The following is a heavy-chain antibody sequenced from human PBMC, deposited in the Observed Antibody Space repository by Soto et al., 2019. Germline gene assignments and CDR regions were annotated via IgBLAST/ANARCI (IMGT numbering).Heavy chain of an antibody. D-gene: IGHD3-22*01. V-gene: IGHV4-31*03. CDR1: GDSIGRGADY. CDR2: ISNSGRT. CDR3: ARTGKFYYYDMSGLPFDP. Sequence: SETLSLTCTVSGDSIGRGADYWTWIRQHPVKGLEWIGYISNSGRTYYNPSLKSRLTISLDKSKNQFSLKLTSVTAADTAVYFCARTGKFYYYDMSGLPFDPWGPGVLVTVSS. J-gene: IGHJ5*02.